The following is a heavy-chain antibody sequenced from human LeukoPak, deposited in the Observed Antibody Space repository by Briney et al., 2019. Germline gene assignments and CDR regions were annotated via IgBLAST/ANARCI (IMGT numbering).Heavy chain of an antibody. CDR3: ARGNPTNYGAYLYYFDY. D-gene: IGHD4-17*01. V-gene: IGHV1-46*01. CDR2: INPSGGST. CDR1: GYTFTSYY. J-gene: IGHJ4*02. Sequence: ASVRVSCKASGYTFTSYYMHWVRQAPGQGLEWMGIINPSGGSTNYAQKFQVRVTMTGDTSTSTVHMELSSLRSEDTAVYYCARGNPTNYGAYLYYFDYWGQGPLVLVS.